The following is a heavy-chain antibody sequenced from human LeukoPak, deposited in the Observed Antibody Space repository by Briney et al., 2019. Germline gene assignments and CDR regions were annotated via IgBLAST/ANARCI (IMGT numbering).Heavy chain of an antibody. D-gene: IGHD1-14*01. V-gene: IGHV3-30-3*01. CDR3: ARSSEPVDYFDY. Sequence: GGSLRLSCAASGFTFSSYAMSWVRQAPGKGLEWVAVISYDGSNKYYADSVKGRFTISRDNSKNTLYLQMNSLRAEDTAVYYCARSSEPVDYFDYWGQGTLVTVSS. CDR2: ISYDGSNK. CDR1: GFTFSSYA. J-gene: IGHJ4*02.